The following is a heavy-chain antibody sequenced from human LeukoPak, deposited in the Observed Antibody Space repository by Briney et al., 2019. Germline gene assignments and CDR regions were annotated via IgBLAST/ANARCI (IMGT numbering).Heavy chain of an antibody. V-gene: IGHV3-7*01. CDR2: IKQDGSEK. CDR3: ASSGSYRFDY. D-gene: IGHD1-26*01. CDR1: GLTFSNYW. J-gene: IGHJ4*02. Sequence: PGGSLRLSCAASGLTFSNYWMDWVRQAPGKGLEWVANIKQDGSEKNYVDSVKGRFIISRDNAKNSLYLQMNTLRADDTAVYYCASSGSYRFDYWGQGTLVTVSS.